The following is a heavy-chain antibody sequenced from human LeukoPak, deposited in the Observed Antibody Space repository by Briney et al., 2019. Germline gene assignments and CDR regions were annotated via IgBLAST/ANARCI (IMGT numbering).Heavy chain of an antibody. V-gene: IGHV3-21*01. CDR1: EFTYSSYS. D-gene: IGHD6-19*01. CDR3: ARDFGSGWSFDY. Sequence: GGSLRLSCAASEFTYSSYSMNCVRQAPGKGLEWVSSISSSSSYICYADSVEGRFTISRDNAKNSLYLQINSLRAEDTAVYYCARDFGSGWSFDYWVQGTLVTVSS. J-gene: IGHJ4*02. CDR2: ISSSSSYI.